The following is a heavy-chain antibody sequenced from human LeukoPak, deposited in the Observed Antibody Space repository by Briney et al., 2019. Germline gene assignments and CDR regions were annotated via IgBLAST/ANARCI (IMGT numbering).Heavy chain of an antibody. CDR1: GGSISSSSYY. CDR3: ATIRITMVRGPDY. D-gene: IGHD3-10*01. CDR2: IYYRGST. V-gene: IGHV4-39*07. J-gene: IGHJ4*02. Sequence: SETLSLTCTVPGGSISSSSYYWGWIRQPPGKGVEWFGSIYYRGSTYYNPSLKSRVTISVDTSENQFSLKLSSVTAADTAVYYCATIRITMVRGPDYWGQGTLVTVSS.